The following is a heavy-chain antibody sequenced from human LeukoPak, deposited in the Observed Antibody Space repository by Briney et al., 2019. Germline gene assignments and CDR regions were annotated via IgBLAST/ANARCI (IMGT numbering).Heavy chain of an antibody. D-gene: IGHD2-2*01. Sequence: SQTLSLTCTVSGGSISSGDYYWSWIRQPPGKGLEWIGYNYYSGSTYYNPSLKSRVTISVDTSKNQFSLKLSSVTAADTAVYYCAREGVPAAHFDYWGQGTLVTVSS. J-gene: IGHJ4*02. CDR2: NYYSGST. V-gene: IGHV4-30-4*01. CDR1: GGSISSGDYY. CDR3: AREGVPAAHFDY.